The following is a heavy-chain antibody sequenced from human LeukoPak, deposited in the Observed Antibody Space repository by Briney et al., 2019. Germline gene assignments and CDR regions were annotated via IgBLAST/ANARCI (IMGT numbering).Heavy chain of an antibody. CDR2: ISYDGSNK. CDR1: GFTFSSYA. V-gene: IGHV3-30-3*02. J-gene: IGHJ6*02. Sequence: GGSLRLSCAASGFTFSSYAMHWVRQAPGKGLEWVAVISYDGSNKYYADSVKGRFTISRDNSKNTLYLQMNSLRAEDTAVYYCAKSSVWFGEEEGHYGMDVWGQGTTVTVSS. CDR3: AKSSVWFGEEEGHYGMDV. D-gene: IGHD3-10*01.